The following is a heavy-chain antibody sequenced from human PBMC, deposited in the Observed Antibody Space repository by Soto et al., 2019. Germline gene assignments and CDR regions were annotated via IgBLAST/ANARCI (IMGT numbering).Heavy chain of an antibody. J-gene: IGHJ4*02. V-gene: IGHV3-30*18. CDR1: GFTFSSYG. CDR3: AKVGVLRFLEWLSSSPALAPYYFDY. Sequence: GGSLRLSCAASGFTFSSYGMHWVRQAPGKGLEWVAVISYNGGNTYYADSVKGRFTISRDNSKNTLYLQMNSLRAEDTAVHYCAKVGVLRFLEWLSSSPALAPYYFDYWGQGTLVTVSS. CDR2: ISYNGGNT. D-gene: IGHD3-3*01.